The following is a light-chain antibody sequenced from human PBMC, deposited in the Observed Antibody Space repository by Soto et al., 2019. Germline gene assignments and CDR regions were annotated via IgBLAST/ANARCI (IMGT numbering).Light chain of an antibody. V-gene: IGLV2-14*03. CDR2: DVS. CDR3: GSYSCSSTLHV. J-gene: IGLJ1*01. CDR1: SSDVGGSNY. Sequence: QSALTQPASVSGSPGQSITISCTGTSSDVGGSNYVSWYQQHPGKAPKLMIYDVSNRPSGVSNRFSGSKSGNTASLTISGLQAEDEADYYCGSYSCSSTLHVFGTGTKLTVL.